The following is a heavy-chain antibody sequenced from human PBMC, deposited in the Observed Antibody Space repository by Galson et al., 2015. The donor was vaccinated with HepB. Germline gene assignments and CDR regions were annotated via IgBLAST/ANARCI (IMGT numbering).Heavy chain of an antibody. CDR2: ISHNGGAT. V-gene: IGHV3-64D*06. J-gene: IGHJ3*01. CDR3: VKEDILTGYSVGSFHF. Sequence: CAGSGFRFHYYALHWVRQAPGKGLEFVSGISHNGGATKFADTVRDRFTISRDNSKNTMYLQMNSLRTEDTAVYYCVKEDILTGYSVGSFHFWGRGTMVTVSS. CDR1: GFRFHYYA. D-gene: IGHD3-9*01.